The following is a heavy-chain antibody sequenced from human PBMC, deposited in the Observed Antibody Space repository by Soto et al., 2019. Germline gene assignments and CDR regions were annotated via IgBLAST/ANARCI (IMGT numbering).Heavy chain of an antibody. J-gene: IGHJ6*02. CDR2: INSDGSST. D-gene: IGHD2-15*01. CDR3: AKGAAV. Sequence: PGGSLRLSGAASGFTFSTNCIYWVRQAPGKGLLWVSRINSDGSSTNYADSVKGRFTISRDSAKNTLYLQMNILRAEDTAVNYCAKGAAVRDQLTT. CDR1: GFTFSTNC. V-gene: IGHV3-74*01.